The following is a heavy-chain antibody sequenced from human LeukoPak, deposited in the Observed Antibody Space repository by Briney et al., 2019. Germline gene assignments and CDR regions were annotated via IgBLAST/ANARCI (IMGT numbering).Heavy chain of an antibody. D-gene: IGHD6-13*01. CDR3: ARDGGRGAAAV. J-gene: IGHJ4*02. Sequence: NASETLSLTCTVSGGSISSGNYYRSWIRQPAGKGLEWIGRVYTSGSTNYNPSLKSRVTISIDTSKNQFSLKLSSVTAADTAVYYCARDGGRGAAAVWGQGALVTVSS. CDR1: GGSISSGNYY. V-gene: IGHV4-61*02. CDR2: VYTSGST.